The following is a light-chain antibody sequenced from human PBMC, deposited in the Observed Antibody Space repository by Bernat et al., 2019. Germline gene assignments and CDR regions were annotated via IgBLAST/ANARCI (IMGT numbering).Light chain of an antibody. CDR3: SSCTTSNVYV. CDR2: DVS. V-gene: IGLV2-14*03. CDR1: SSDVGGYTY. Sequence: QSALTQPASVSGSPGQSITISCTGTSSDVGGYTYVSWYQQDPGKVPKLLISDVSDRPSGVSNRFSGSKSGNTASLTISGLQAEDEADYYCSSCTTSNVYVFGTGTKVTVL. J-gene: IGLJ1*01.